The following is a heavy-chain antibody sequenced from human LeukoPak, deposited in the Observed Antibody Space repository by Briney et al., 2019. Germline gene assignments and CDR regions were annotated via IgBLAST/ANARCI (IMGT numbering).Heavy chain of an antibody. J-gene: IGHJ4*02. CDR2: IRRKTDGQTT. CDR1: GFTFSNVW. V-gene: IGHV3-15*05. Sequence: KPGGSLRLSCAASGFTFSNVWMSWVRQVPGKGLEWVGRIRRKTDGQTTDHAAPVKGRFTISRDDSKNTLYLQMSNLRVEDTAVYYCVSFYETYWGRGTLVTV. CDR3: VSFYETY. D-gene: IGHD2/OR15-2a*01.